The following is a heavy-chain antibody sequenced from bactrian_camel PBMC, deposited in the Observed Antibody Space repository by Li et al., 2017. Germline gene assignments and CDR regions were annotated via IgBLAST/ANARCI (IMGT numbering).Heavy chain of an antibody. CDR3: AAGLCTIQSVNNGWKNPFGD. Sequence: SGSTASTVCMAWFRQGPGKEREGVASIYSDGSTMYADSVKGRFTISKDNAKHTLYLQMSSLNPEDTAMYYCAAGLCTIQSVNNGWKNPFGDWGQGTQVTVS. CDR2: IYSDGST. J-gene: IGHJ4*01. CDR1: GSTASTVC. D-gene: IGHD2*01. V-gene: IGHV3S57*01.